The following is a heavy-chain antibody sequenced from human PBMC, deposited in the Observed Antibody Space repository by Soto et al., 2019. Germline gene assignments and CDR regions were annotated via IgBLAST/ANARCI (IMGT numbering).Heavy chain of an antibody. CDR1: GGSISSSSYY. V-gene: IGHV4-39*01. Sequence: SETLSLTCTVSGGSISSSSYYWGWIRQPPGKGLEWIGSIYYSGSTYYNPSLKSRVTISVDTSKNQFSLKLSSVTAADTAVYYCARQGSSFRHIDYWGQGTLVTVSS. CDR2: IYYSGST. J-gene: IGHJ4*02. CDR3: ARQGSSFRHIDY. D-gene: IGHD6-13*01.